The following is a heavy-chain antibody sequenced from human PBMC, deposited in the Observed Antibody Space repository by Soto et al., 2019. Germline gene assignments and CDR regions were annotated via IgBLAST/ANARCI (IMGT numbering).Heavy chain of an antibody. Sequence: GGSLRLSCAASGFTFSSYAMSWVRQAPGKGLEWISAISGSGGSTYYADSVKGRFTISRDNSKNTLYLQMNSLRAEDTAVYYCAKDLTARSYYWFDPWGQGTLVTVSS. D-gene: IGHD1-26*01. V-gene: IGHV3-23*01. CDR1: GFTFSSYA. CDR2: ISGSGGST. CDR3: AKDLTARSYYWFDP. J-gene: IGHJ5*02.